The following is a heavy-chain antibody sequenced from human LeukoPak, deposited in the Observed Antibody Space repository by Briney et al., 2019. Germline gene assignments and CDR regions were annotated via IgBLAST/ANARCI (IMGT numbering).Heavy chain of an antibody. J-gene: IGHJ4*02. Sequence: GGSLRLSCAASGFTFSSYAVSWVRQAPGKGLEWVANIKQDGSEKYYVDSVKGRFTISRDNAKNSLYLQMNSLRAEDTAVYYCARARYGDVDYWGQGTLVTVSS. CDR3: ARARYGDVDY. D-gene: IGHD4-17*01. V-gene: IGHV3-7*01. CDR2: IKQDGSEK. CDR1: GFTFSSYA.